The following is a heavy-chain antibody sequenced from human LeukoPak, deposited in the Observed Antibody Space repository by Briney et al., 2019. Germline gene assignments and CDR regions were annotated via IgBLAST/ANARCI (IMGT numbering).Heavy chain of an antibody. D-gene: IGHD3-10*01. CDR1: GFIFSDYY. V-gene: IGHV3-11*04. CDR3: ARLSAYYYGSFFYYYMDV. J-gene: IGHJ6*03. Sequence: GGSLRLSCVGSGFIFSDYYMGWIRQAPGRGLEWISYITDNGRKIYYPDSVKGRFTMSRDNAKNSVYLHMNSLRAEDTALYYCARLSAYYYGSFFYYYMDVWGKGTTVTVSS. CDR2: ITDNGRKI.